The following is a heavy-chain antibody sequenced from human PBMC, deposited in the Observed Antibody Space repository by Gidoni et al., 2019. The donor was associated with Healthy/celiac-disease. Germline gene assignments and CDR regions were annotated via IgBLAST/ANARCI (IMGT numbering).Heavy chain of an antibody. CDR3: AKASDYYDSSGSWGLDY. CDR1: GFTFDDYA. CDR2: ISWNSGRI. Sequence: EVQLVESGGGLVQPGRSLRLPCAASGFTFDDYAMHWVRQAPGKGLEWVSGISWNSGRIGYADSVKGRFTISRDNAKNSLYLQMNSLRAEDTALYYCAKASDYYDSSGSWGLDYWGQGTLVTVSS. V-gene: IGHV3-9*01. J-gene: IGHJ4*02. D-gene: IGHD3-22*01.